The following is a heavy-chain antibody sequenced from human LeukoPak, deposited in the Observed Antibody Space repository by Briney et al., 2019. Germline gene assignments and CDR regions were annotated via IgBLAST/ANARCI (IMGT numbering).Heavy chain of an antibody. D-gene: IGHD2-15*01. CDR3: ARVEGYCSGGSCYPRWFDP. V-gene: IGHV5-51*01. CDR1: GYSLTSYW. J-gene: IGHJ5*02. CDR2: IYPGDSDT. Sequence: GESLKISCKGSGYSLTSYWISWVRQMPGKGLEWMGIIYPGDSDTRYSPSFQGQVTISADKSISTAYLQWSSLKASDTAMYYCARVEGYCSGGSCYPRWFDPWGQGTLVTVSS.